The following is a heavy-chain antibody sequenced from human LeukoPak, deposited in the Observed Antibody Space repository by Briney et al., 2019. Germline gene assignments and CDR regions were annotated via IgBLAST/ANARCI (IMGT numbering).Heavy chain of an antibody. D-gene: IGHD5-12*01. CDR3: ARTDRQYSGGTEDY. V-gene: IGHV3-9*01. Sequence: GGSLRLSCAASGFTFDDYAMHWVRQAPGEGLEWVSGISWNSGSIGYADSVKGRFTISRDNAKNSLYLQMNSLRAEDTAVYYCARTDRQYSGGTEDYWGQGTLVTVSS. CDR1: GFTFDDYA. CDR2: ISWNSGSI. J-gene: IGHJ4*02.